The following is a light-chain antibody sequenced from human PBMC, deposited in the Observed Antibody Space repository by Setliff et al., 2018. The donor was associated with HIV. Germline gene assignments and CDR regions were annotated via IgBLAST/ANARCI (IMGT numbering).Light chain of an antibody. Sequence: QSALAQPPSASGSPGQSVAISCTGTSSDIGSHNHVSWYQQYPGKAPKLMIYELSQRPSGVPDRFSGSKSGNTASLTVSGLQAEDEADYYCASYAGDGVHDIYAFGTGTKVTV. J-gene: IGLJ1*01. CDR1: SSDIGSHNH. V-gene: IGLV2-8*01. CDR3: ASYAGDGVHDIYA. CDR2: ELS.